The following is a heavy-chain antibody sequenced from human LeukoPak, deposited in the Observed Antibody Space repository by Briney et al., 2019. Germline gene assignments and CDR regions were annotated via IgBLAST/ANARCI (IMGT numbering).Heavy chain of an antibody. CDR1: GGTFSSYA. CDR3: AREGTGIIGSGWYSWFDP. Sequence: ASVKVSCKASGGTFSSYAISWVRQAPGQGLEWMGGIIPIFGTANYAQKFQGRVTITADKSTSTAYMELSSLRSEDTAVYYCAREGTGIIGSGWYSWFDPWGQGTLVTVSS. CDR2: IIPIFGTA. V-gene: IGHV1-69*06. D-gene: IGHD6-19*01. J-gene: IGHJ5*02.